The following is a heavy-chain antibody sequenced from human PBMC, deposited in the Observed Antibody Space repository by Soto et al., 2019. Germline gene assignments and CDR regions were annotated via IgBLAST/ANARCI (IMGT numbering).Heavy chain of an antibody. CDR3: ARDRSIAVAGTSSWFDP. Sequence: QVQLVQSGAEVKKPGSSVKVSCKASGGTFSSYAISWVRQAPGQGLEWMGGIIPIFGTANYAQKFQGRVTITADESTSTAYMELSSLRSEDTAVYYCARDRSIAVAGTSSWFDPWGQGTLVTDSS. D-gene: IGHD6-19*01. V-gene: IGHV1-69*01. CDR1: GGTFSSYA. CDR2: IIPIFGTA. J-gene: IGHJ5*02.